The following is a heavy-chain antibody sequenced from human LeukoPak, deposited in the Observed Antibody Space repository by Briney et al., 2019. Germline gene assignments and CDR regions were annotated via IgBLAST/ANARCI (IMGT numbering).Heavy chain of an antibody. CDR1: GFTLSSYW. CDR3: ARDRDGSTLGLFDF. V-gene: IGHV3-7*01. CDR2: IKQDGSQK. Sequence: PGGSLRLSCVASGFTLSSYWMSWVRQDPGKGLEWVAKIKQDGSQKQYVDSVEGRFTISRDNAKNSLYLEMNSLRAEDTAVYYCARDRDGSTLGLFDFWGQGTLVTVSS. J-gene: IGHJ4*02. D-gene: IGHD2-2*03.